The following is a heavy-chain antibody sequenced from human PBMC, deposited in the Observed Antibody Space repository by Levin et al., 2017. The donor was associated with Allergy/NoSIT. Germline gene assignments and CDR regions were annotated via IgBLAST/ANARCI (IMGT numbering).Heavy chain of an antibody. V-gene: IGHV3-48*01. D-gene: IGHD2-2*01. CDR2: ISSSSSTI. Sequence: PSETLSLTCAASGFTFSSYSMNWVRQAPGKGLEWVSYISSSSSTIYYADSVKGRFTISRDNAKNSLYLQMNSLRAEDTAVYYCARDNKRQGRCSSTSCYYYYGMDVWGQGTTVTVSS. CDR1: GFTFSSYS. CDR3: ARDNKRQGRCSSTSCYYYYGMDV. J-gene: IGHJ6*02.